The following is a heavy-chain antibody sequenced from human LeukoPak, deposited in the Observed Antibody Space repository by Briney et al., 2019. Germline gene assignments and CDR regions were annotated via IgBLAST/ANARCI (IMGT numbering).Heavy chain of an antibody. CDR2: INHSGST. CDR3: ARQDCTNGVCYGSDY. V-gene: IGHV4-34*01. CDR1: GGSFSGYY. J-gene: IGHJ4*02. Sequence: SETLSLTCAVYGGSFSGYYWSWIRQPPGKGLEWIGEINHSGSTNYNPSLKSRVTISVDTSKNQFSLKLSSVTAADTAVYYCARQDCTNGVCYGSDYWGQGTLVTVSS. D-gene: IGHD2-8*01.